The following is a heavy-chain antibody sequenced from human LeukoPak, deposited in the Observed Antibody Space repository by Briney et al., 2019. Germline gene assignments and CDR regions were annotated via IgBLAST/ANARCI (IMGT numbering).Heavy chain of an antibody. CDR3: ARVSPSYDFWSGSLDY. V-gene: IGHV1-2*02. CDR1: GYTFIGYY. Sequence: GASVTVSCKASGYTFIGYYMHWVRQAPGQGLEWMGWINPNSGGTNYAQKFQGRVTITRDTSISTAYMELSRLRSDDTAVYYCARVSPSYDFWSGSLDYWGQGTLVTVSS. CDR2: INPNSGGT. D-gene: IGHD3-3*01. J-gene: IGHJ4*02.